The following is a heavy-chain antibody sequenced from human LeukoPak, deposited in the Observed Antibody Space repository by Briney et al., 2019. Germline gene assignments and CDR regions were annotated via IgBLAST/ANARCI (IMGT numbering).Heavy chain of an antibody. CDR3: ARASSSWSIGDWFDP. V-gene: IGHV1-8*03. CDR2: MNPNSGNT. J-gene: IGHJ5*02. CDR1: GYTFTSYD. D-gene: IGHD6-13*01. Sequence: ASVKVSCKASGYTFTSYDINWVRQATGQGLEWMGWMNPNSGNTGYAQKFQGRVTITRNTSISTAYMELSSLRSEDTAVYYCARASSSWSIGDWFDPWGQGTLVTVFS.